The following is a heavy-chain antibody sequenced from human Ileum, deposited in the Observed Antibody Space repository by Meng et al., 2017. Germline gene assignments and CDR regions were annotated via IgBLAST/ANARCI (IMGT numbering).Heavy chain of an antibody. Sequence: QVQLVESGGALVTPGGSLRLSCASSGFNFSDFYTGWVRQAPGKGLEFIAYISAIGNTYFADSFLGRVTVSRDSAQKVLYLQMTRMRAEDTAVYYCAKSPRGIDFDDWGQGILVTVSS. V-gene: IGHV3-11*01. CDR3: AKSPRGIDFDD. CDR1: GFNFSDFY. CDR2: ISAIGNT. J-gene: IGHJ4*02. D-gene: IGHD3-10*01.